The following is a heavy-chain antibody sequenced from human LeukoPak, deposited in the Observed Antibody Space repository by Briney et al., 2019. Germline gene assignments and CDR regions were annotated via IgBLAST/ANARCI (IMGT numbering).Heavy chain of an antibody. J-gene: IGHJ4*02. D-gene: IGHD3-22*01. CDR1: GFTVSSNY. V-gene: IGHV3-66*01. CDR3: ARDYYDSSGYYSGY. Sequence: GGSLRLSCAVSGFTVSSNYMSWVRQAPGRGLEWVSVIYSGGSTYYADSVKGRFTISRDNSKNTLYLQMNSLRAEDTAVYYCARDYYDSSGYYSGYWGQGTLVTVSS. CDR2: IYSGGST.